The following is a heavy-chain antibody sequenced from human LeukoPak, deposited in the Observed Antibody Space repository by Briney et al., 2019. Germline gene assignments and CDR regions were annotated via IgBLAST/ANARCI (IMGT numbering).Heavy chain of an antibody. CDR1: GYTFTGYY. CDR2: INPNSGGT. D-gene: IGHD2-2*02. CDR3: ARDSGYQLLYCWFDP. J-gene: IGHJ5*02. Sequence: ASVKVSCKASGYTFTGYYMHWVRQAPGQGLEWMGWINPNSGGTNYAQKFQGRVTMTRDTSISTAYMELSRLRSDDTAVYYRARDSGYQLLYCWFDPWGQGTLVTVSS. V-gene: IGHV1-2*02.